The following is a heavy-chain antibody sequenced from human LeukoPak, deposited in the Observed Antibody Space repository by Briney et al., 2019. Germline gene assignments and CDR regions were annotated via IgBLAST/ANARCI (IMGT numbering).Heavy chain of an antibody. CDR3: AREARYYYGSGSSNFDY. CDR1: GGSFSGYY. J-gene: IGHJ4*02. CDR2: INHSGST. D-gene: IGHD3-10*01. V-gene: IGHV4-34*01. Sequence: SETLSLTCAVYGGSFSGYYWSWIRQPPGKGLEWIGEINHSGSTSYNPSLKSRVTISVDTSKNQFSLKLSSVTAADTAVYYCAREARYYYGSGSSNFDYWGQGTLVTVSS.